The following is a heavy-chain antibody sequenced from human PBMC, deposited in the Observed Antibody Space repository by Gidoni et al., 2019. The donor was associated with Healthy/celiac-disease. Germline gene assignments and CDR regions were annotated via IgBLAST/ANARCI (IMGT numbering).Heavy chain of an antibody. V-gene: IGHV1-2*02. CDR2: VNPNSGGT. CDR3: SRDPGGWFGELWRYYFDS. CDR1: GYTFNGYY. J-gene: IGHJ4*02. D-gene: IGHD3-10*01. Sequence: GAEVKRPGGSVKVCCKASGYTFNGYYMHWVRQAPGQVLEWMGWVNPNSGGTNYAQKLQGRVTITRDTSINTAYMELSRLRSDDTAVYYCSRDPGGWFGELWRYYFDSWGQGTLVTVSS.